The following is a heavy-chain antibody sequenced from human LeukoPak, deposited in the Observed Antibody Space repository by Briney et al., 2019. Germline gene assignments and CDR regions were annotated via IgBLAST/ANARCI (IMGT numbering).Heavy chain of an antibody. D-gene: IGHD2-15*01. J-gene: IGHJ4*02. V-gene: IGHV3-48*04. CDR2: ISASGANM. CDR1: GFIFGGYT. Sequence: GGSLRLSCAGSGFIFGGYTMNWVRQAPGKGLEWLSYISASGANMFYADSVRGRFTISRDNAKNSLYLQMNSLRAEDTAVYYCARDDVVAATVYYLDYWGQGTLVTVSS. CDR3: ARDDVVAATVYYLDY.